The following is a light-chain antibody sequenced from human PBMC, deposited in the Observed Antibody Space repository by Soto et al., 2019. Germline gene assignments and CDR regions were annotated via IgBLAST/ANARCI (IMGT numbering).Light chain of an antibody. CDR3: QQYGSSLYT. J-gene: IGKJ2*01. V-gene: IGKV3-20*01. CDR1: QSVSSSY. Sequence: EIVWTQSPGTLSFSPGERATLACRASQSVSSSYLAWYQRKPGQAPRLLIYGASSRATGIPDRFSGSGSGTDFTLTISRLEPEDFAVYYCQQYGSSLYTFGQGT. CDR2: GAS.